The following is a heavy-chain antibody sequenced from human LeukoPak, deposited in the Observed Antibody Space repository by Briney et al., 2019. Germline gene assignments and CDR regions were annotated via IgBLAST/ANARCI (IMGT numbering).Heavy chain of an antibody. V-gene: IGHV1-8*01. D-gene: IGHD3-22*01. J-gene: IGHJ4*02. CDR1: GYTFTGYD. CDR3: AKDVGDSSGYYFND. CDR2: MNPNSGNT. Sequence: ASVKVSCKASGYTFTGYDINWVRQATGQGLEWMGWMNPNSGNTGYAQKFQGRVTMTRNTSISTAYMELSSLRAEDTALYYCAKDVGDSSGYYFNDWGQGTQVTVSS.